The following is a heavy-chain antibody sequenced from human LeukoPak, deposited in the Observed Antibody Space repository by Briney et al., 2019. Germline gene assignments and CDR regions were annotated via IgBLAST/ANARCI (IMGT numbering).Heavy chain of an antibody. CDR2: VYYSGST. CDR1: GGSISSSNYY. D-gene: IGHD6-19*01. V-gene: IGHV4-39*07. Sequence: PSETLSLTCTVSGGSISSSNYYWGWIRQPPGKGLEWIGSVYYSGSTHYNPSLKSRVTISVDTSRNQFSMNLDSVTAADTAVYYCAKGAGPPWFDPWGQGTLVTVSS. CDR3: AKGAGPPWFDP. J-gene: IGHJ5*02.